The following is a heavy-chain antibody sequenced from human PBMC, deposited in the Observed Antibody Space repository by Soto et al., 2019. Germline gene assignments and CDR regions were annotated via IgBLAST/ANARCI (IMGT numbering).Heavy chain of an antibody. V-gene: IGHV1-46*01. Sequence: ASVKVSCKASGYTFTSYYMHWVRQAPGQGLEWMGIINPSGGSTSYAQKFQGRVTMTRDTSTSTVYMELSSLRSEDTAVYYCARGAYMARIAARDYGMDVWGQGTTVTVSS. D-gene: IGHD6-6*01. J-gene: IGHJ6*02. CDR2: INPSGGST. CDR3: ARGAYMARIAARDYGMDV. CDR1: GYTFTSYY.